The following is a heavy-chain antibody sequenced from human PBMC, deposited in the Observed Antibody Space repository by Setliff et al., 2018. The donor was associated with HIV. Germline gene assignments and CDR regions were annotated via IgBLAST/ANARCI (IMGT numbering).Heavy chain of an antibody. J-gene: IGHJ4*02. Sequence: PGGSLRLSCAASGFTFNNYGMHWVRQAPGKGLEWVAFIRYDGSNKYYVDSVKGRFTISRDNSKNTVYLQMNSLRAEDTAVYYCARDVVSMKVDPGYFGNWGQGTQVTVSS. V-gene: IGHV3-30*02. CDR1: GFTFNNYG. CDR2: IRYDGSNK. CDR3: ARDVVSMKVDPGYFGN. D-gene: IGHD3-22*01.